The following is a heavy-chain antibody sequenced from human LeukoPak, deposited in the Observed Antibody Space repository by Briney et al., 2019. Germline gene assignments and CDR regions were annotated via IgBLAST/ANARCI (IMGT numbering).Heavy chain of an antibody. CDR2: VSGSGSHT. CDR1: GFTFTTYA. J-gene: IGHJ4*02. V-gene: IGHV3-23*01. CDR3: VKEVLGGNYGDYAVDY. D-gene: IGHD4-17*01. Sequence: GGSLKLSCAASGFTFTTYAMSWVRQAPGKGLEWVSSVSGSGSHTYYADSVKGRFTISRDNPKNTLDLQMHSLRAEDTALYYCVKEVLGGNYGDYAVDYWGQGTLVTVSS.